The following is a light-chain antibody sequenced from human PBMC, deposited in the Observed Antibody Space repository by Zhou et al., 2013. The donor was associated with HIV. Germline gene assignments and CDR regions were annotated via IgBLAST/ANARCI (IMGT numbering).Light chain of an antibody. J-gene: IGKJ3*01. CDR2: AAS. V-gene: IGKV1-9*01. Sequence: DIQLTQSPSFLSASVGDRVTITCRASHGISSSLAWYQQKPGKAPRLLIYAASTLQSGVPSRFSGSGSGTEFTLTISSLQPEDFATYYCQQINSYPFTFGPGTKVDIK. CDR1: HGISSS. CDR3: QQINSYPFT.